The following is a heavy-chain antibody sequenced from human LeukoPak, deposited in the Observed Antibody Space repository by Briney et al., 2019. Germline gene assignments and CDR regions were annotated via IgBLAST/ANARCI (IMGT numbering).Heavy chain of an antibody. V-gene: IGHV4-38-2*02. Sequence: SETLSLTCTVSGYSISSGYYWGWIRQPPGKGLEWIGSIYHSGSTYYNPSLKSRVTISVDTSKNQFSLKLSSVTAADTAVYYCARASGWYCDYFDYWGQGTLVTVSS. CDR1: GYSISSGYY. CDR3: ARASGWYCDYFDY. J-gene: IGHJ4*02. D-gene: IGHD6-19*01. CDR2: IYHSGST.